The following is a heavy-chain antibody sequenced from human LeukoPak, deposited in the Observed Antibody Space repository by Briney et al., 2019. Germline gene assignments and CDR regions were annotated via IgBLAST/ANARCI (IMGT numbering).Heavy chain of an antibody. CDR3: ARGNNYYDSSGPLDY. J-gene: IGHJ4*02. Sequence: GGSLRLSCAASGFTVSSNYMSWVRQAPGKGLEWVSIIYNGGSTYYADSVKGRFTISRDNSKNTLYLQTNSLRAEDTAVYYCARGNNYYDSSGPLDYWGQGTLVTVSS. CDR1: GFTVSSNY. CDR2: IYNGGST. D-gene: IGHD3-22*01. V-gene: IGHV3-53*01.